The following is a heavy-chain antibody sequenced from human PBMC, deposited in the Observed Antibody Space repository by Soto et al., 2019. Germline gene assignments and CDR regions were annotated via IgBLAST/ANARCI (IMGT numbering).Heavy chain of an antibody. Sequence: ASVKVSCKASGYTFTSYAMHCLRQAPGQRLEWMGWINAGNGNTKYSQKFQGRVTITRDTSASTAYMELSSLRSEDTAVYYCARDNGYYDSSGYYAYWGQGTLVTVSS. CDR1: GYTFTSYA. CDR3: ARDNGYYDSSGYYAY. V-gene: IGHV1-3*01. CDR2: INAGNGNT. J-gene: IGHJ4*02. D-gene: IGHD3-22*01.